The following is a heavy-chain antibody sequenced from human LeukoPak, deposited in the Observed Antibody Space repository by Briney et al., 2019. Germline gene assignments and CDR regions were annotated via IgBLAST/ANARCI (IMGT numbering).Heavy chain of an antibody. J-gene: IGHJ5*02. V-gene: IGHV4-39*01. CDR2: IYYSGST. D-gene: IGHD2-21*02. CDR1: GGSISSSSYY. CDR3: ASLAYCGGDCYDNWFDP. Sequence: ASETLSLTCTVSGGSISSSSYYWGWIRQPPGKGLEWIGSIYYSGSTYYNPSLKSQVTISVDTSENQFSLKLSSVTAADTAVYYCASLAYCGGDCYDNWFDPWGQGTLVTVSS.